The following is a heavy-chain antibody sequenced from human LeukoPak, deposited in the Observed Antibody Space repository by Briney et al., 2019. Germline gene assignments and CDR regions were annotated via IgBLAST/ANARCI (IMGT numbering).Heavy chain of an antibody. CDR1: GFTFSSYE. CDR3: ARGYSSQFDY. CDR2: ISSSGSTI. V-gene: IGHV3-48*03. Sequence: GGSLRLSCAASGFTFSSYEMNWVRQAPGKGLEWVSHISSSGSTIYYADSVKGRFTISRDNAKNSLYLQMNSLRAEDTAVYYCARGYSSQFDYWGQGTLVTVSS. D-gene: IGHD6-13*01. J-gene: IGHJ4*02.